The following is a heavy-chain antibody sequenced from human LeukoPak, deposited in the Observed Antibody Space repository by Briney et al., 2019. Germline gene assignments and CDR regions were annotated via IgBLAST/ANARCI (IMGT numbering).Heavy chain of an antibody. CDR3: ARGNYDILSDYSLYSPRGGFDH. CDR1: GVSITLYY. Sequence: SETLSLTCTVSGVSITLYYWTWIRQSPKKGLEWIGDISNDGSNYNPSLSSRLTISTDTSKNHFSLRLTSVSAADTAVYYCARGNYDILSDYSLYSPRGGFDHWGQGILASVSS. CDR2: ISNDGS. V-gene: IGHV4-59*01. D-gene: IGHD3-9*01. J-gene: IGHJ4*02.